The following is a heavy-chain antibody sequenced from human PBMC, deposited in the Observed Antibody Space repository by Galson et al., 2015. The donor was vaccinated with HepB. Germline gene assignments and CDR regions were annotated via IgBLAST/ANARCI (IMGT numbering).Heavy chain of an antibody. CDR1: GFTFSSYS. CDR2: ISSSSSYM. V-gene: IGHV3-21*01. D-gene: IGHD2-8*02. J-gene: IGHJ5*02. CDR3: ARDLPPQVGVLPNWFDP. Sequence: SLRLSCAASGFTFSSYSMNWVRQAPGKGLEWVSSISSSSSYMYYADSVKGRFTISRDNAKNSLYLQMNSLRVDDTAVYFCARDLPPQVGVLPNWFDPWGQGTLVTVSS.